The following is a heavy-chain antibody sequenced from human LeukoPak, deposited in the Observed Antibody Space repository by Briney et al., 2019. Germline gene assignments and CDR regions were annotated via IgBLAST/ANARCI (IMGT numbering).Heavy chain of an antibody. Sequence: NPSETLSLTCAVYGGSFSGYYWSWIRQPPGKGLEWIGEINHRGSTSYNPSLKSRVTVSLDTSKNQFSLKLTSVTAADTAVYYCAREVTTITHNYYYIDVWGKGTTVTVSS. V-gene: IGHV4-34*01. CDR2: INHRGST. CDR3: AREVTTITHNYYYIDV. CDR1: GGSFSGYY. D-gene: IGHD4-11*01. J-gene: IGHJ6*03.